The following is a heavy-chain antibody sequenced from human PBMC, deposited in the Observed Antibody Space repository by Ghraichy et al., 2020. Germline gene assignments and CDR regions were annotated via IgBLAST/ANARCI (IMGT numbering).Heavy chain of an antibody. CDR1: GFTFSSYS. V-gene: IGHV3-48*02. Sequence: LSLTCAASGFTFSSYSMNWVRQAPGKGLEWVSYISSSSSTIYYADSVKGRFTISRDNAKNSLYLQMNSLRDEDTAVYYCASSSGYYDSSGYSFDYWGQGTLVTVSS. D-gene: IGHD3-22*01. CDR2: ISSSSSTI. J-gene: IGHJ4*02. CDR3: ASSSGYYDSSGYSFDY.